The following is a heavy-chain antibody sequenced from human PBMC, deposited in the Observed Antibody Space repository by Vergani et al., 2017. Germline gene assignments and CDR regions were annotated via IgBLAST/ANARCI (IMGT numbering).Heavy chain of an antibody. V-gene: IGHV1-2*02. J-gene: IGHJ4*02. Sequence: QVQLVQSGAEVKKPWASVKVSCKASGYTFNGYYMHWVRQAPGQGLEWMGWINPNSGGTNYAQKFKGRVTMTRDTSISTAYMELSRLRSDDTAVYYCARDRRYCSGGSCYSFVSWGQGTLVTVSS. CDR3: ARDRRYCSGGSCYSFVS. CDR2: INPNSGGT. CDR1: GYTFNGYY. D-gene: IGHD2-15*01.